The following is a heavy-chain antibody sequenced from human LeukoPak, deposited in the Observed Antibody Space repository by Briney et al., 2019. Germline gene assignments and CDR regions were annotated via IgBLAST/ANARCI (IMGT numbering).Heavy chain of an antibody. CDR1: GYTFTSYD. Sequence: ASVKVSCKASGYTFTSYDINWVRQATGQGLEWMGWMNPNSGNTGYAQKFQGRVTMTRNTSISTAYMGLSSLRSEDTAVYYCARGSVESSPMETTYYYYGMDVWGQGTTVTVSS. CDR3: ARGSVESSPMETTYYYYGMDV. J-gene: IGHJ6*02. D-gene: IGHD1-7*01. CDR2: MNPNSGNT. V-gene: IGHV1-8*01.